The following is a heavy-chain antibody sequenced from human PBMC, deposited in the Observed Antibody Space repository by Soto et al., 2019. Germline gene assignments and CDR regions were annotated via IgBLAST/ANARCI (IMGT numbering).Heavy chain of an antibody. CDR2: IYATGTT. CDR1: GASISGFY. J-gene: IGHJ5*02. CDR3: VRDGTKTLRDWFDP. V-gene: IGHV4-4*07. Sequence: SETLSLTCTVSGASISGFYWSWIRKSAGKGLEWIGRIYATGTTDYNPSLKSRVMMSVDTSQKQFSLKLRSVTAADTAVYYCVRDGTKTLRDWFDPWGQGISVTVSS. D-gene: IGHD1-1*01.